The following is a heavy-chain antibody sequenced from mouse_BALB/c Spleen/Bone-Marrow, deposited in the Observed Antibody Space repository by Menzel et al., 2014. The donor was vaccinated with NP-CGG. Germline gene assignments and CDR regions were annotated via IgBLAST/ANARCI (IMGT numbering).Heavy chain of an antibody. D-gene: IGHD2-1*01. CDR2: ISCYNGAT. Sequence: LVKTGASVKISCKASGYSFTGYYMHWVKQSHGKSLEWIGYISCYNGATSYNQKFKGKATFTVDTSSSTAYMQFNSLTSEDSAVYDCVKGVYGNPFAYWGQGTRVTVSA. CDR3: VKGVYGNPFAY. J-gene: IGHJ3*01. V-gene: IGHV1S34*01. CDR1: GYSFTGYY.